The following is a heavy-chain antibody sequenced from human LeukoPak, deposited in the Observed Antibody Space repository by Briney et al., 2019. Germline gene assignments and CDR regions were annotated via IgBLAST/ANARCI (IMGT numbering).Heavy chain of an antibody. J-gene: IGHJ4*02. D-gene: IGHD6-13*01. CDR2: IWYDGSNK. CDR3: ARDGETTGSISSWFDY. Sequence: PGGSLRLSCAASGFTFSSYGMHWVRQAPGKGLEWAAVIWYDGSNKYYADSVKGRFTISRDNSENTLYLQMNSLRAEDTALYYCARDGETTGSISSWFDYWGQGTLVTVSS. CDR1: GFTFSSYG. V-gene: IGHV3-33*01.